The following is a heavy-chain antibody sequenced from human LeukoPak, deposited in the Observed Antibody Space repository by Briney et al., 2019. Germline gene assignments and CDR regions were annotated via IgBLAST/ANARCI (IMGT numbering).Heavy chain of an antibody. CDR2: ISSSSSYI. D-gene: IGHD3-9*01. Sequence: TGGSLRLSCAASGFTFSSYSMNWVRQAPGKGLEWVSSISSSSSYIYYADSVKGRFTISRDNAKNSLYLQMNSLRVEDTAVYYCARDWAVLRYFPDAFNIWGQGTMVTVSS. J-gene: IGHJ3*02. CDR1: GFTFSSYS. CDR3: ARDWAVLRYFPDAFNI. V-gene: IGHV3-21*01.